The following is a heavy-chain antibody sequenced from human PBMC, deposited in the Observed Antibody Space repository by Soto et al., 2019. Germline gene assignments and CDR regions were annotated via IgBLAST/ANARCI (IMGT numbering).Heavy chain of an antibody. CDR3: ARSVEMATILLDY. D-gene: IGHD5-12*01. Sequence: WESLKISCKGSGYSFTSYLIGWVRQMPGKGLECMGIIYPGDSDTRYSPSFQGQVTISADKSISTAYLQWSSLKASDTAMYYWARSVEMATILLDYWGQGTLVTVSS. V-gene: IGHV5-51*01. CDR2: IYPGDSDT. J-gene: IGHJ4*02. CDR1: GYSFTSYL.